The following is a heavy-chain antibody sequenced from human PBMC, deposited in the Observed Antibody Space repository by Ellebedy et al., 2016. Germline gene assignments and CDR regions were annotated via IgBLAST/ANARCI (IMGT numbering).Heavy chain of an antibody. D-gene: IGHD3-10*01. Sequence: GESLKISXAASGFTFSNYAMSWVRQAPGKGLEWVSSIRASGDGPYYADSVKGRFTISKDNSKNMVYRQMDNLRAEDTALYYCAKSLWFGELLEFGFWGQGTQVTVSS. J-gene: IGHJ1*01. CDR2: IRASGDGP. CDR3: AKSLWFGELLEFGF. CDR1: GFTFSNYA. V-gene: IGHV3-23*01.